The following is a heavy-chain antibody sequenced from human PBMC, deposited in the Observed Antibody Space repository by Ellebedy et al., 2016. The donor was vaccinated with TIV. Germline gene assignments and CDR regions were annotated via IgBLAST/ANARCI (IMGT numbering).Heavy chain of an antibody. V-gene: IGHV3-7*01. CDR1: GFSLRSYW. Sequence: GESLKISCAASGFSLRSYWMSWVRQAPGKGLEWVANIYQDGSGRYYVDSVKGRFTISRDNANNLLFLQMNSLRAEDTAVYYCARRGSYGDYAVQVNSWFDTWGQGTLVTVSS. CDR2: IYQDGSGR. J-gene: IGHJ5*02. D-gene: IGHD4-17*01. CDR3: ARRGSYGDYAVQVNSWFDT.